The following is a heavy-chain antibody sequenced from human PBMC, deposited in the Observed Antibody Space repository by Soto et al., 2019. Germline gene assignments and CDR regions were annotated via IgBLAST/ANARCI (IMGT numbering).Heavy chain of an antibody. CDR3: ARDPQYTDTSVYYGSSGNFDY. CDR1: GGSISSGGYY. CDR2: SYYSGNT. Sequence: QVQLQESGPGLVKPSQTLSLTCTVSGGSISSGGYYWNWIRQQPGKGLEWIGYSYYSGNTYYNPSPKSRVTISVVTSKNQFSLSLSSVTAADTAVYYWARDPQYTDTSVYYGSSGNFDYWGQGILVTVSA. J-gene: IGHJ4*02. D-gene: IGHD3-22*01. V-gene: IGHV4-31*03.